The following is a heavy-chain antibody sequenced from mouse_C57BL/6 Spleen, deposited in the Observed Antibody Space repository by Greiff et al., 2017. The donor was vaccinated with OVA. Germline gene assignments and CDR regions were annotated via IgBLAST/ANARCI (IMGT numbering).Heavy chain of an antibody. Sequence: QVQLQQSGAELVRPGASVTLSCKASGYTFTDYEMHWVKQTPGHGLEWIGAIDPETGGTAYNQKFKGKAILTADKSSSTAYMELRSLTSEDSAVYYCTRSTVVATGYFDVWGTGTTVTVSS. CDR1: GYTFTDYE. CDR2: IDPETGGT. CDR3: TRSTVVATGYFDV. J-gene: IGHJ1*03. D-gene: IGHD1-1*01. V-gene: IGHV1-15*01.